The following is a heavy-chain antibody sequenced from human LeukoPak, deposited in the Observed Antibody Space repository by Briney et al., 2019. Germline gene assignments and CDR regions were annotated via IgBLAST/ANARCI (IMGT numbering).Heavy chain of an antibody. CDR3: AKERRVAADTGDYLDY. CDR1: GFTFSSYA. D-gene: IGHD6-13*01. V-gene: IGHV3-23*01. CDR2: MSGSGDTT. J-gene: IGHJ4*02. Sequence: GGSLRLSCAASGFTFSSYAMSWVRQAPGKGVEGVSGMSGSGDTTKYADSVKGRFTISRDNSKNTLYLQMNSLRADDTAVYYCAKERRVAADTGDYLDYWGQGTLVTVSS.